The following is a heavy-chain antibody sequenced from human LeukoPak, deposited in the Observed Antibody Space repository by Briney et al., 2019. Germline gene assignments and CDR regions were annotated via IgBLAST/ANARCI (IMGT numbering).Heavy chain of an antibody. Sequence: AGVKVFCKASGYTFTGYYMHWVRQAPGQGLEWMGWINPNSGGTNYAQKFQGRVTMTRDTSISTAYMELSRLRSDDTAVYYCARDREWELLDNYWGQGTLVTVSS. J-gene: IGHJ4*02. CDR1: GYTFTGYY. V-gene: IGHV1-2*02. D-gene: IGHD1-26*01. CDR3: ARDREWELLDNY. CDR2: INPNSGGT.